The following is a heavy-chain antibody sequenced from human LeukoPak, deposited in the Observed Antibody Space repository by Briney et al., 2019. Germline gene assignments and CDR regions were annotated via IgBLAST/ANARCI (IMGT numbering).Heavy chain of an antibody. J-gene: IGHJ6*03. D-gene: IGHD6-13*01. V-gene: IGHV3-30*02. CDR1: GFTFINYG. Sequence: GGSLRLSCAASGFTFINYGMHWVRQGPGKGLEWVAFIMYDGSTNSYADSVKGRFTISRDNSNNTLYLQMNSLRAEDTAVYYCAKAQRSRSWGYYYMAVWGKGTTVTAPS. CDR3: AKAQRSRSWGYYYMAV. CDR2: IMYDGSTN.